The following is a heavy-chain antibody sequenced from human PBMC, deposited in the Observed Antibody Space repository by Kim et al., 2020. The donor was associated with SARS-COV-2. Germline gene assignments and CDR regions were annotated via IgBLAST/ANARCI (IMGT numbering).Heavy chain of an antibody. Sequence: SVKVSCNASVCTFSSYAISWVRQAPGQGLEWMGVIISIFGTANYAQKFQGRVTITADESTSTAYMELSILRAEDTAVYYCSRGPFSIASRPENFYYYGM. V-gene: IGHV1-69*13. CDR1: VCTFSSYA. CDR2: IISIFGTA. D-gene: IGHD6-6*01. J-gene: IGHJ6*01. CDR3: SRGPFSIASRPENFYYYGM.